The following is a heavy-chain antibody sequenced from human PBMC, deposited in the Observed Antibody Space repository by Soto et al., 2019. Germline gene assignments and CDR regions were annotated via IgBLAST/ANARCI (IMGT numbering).Heavy chain of an antibody. CDR3: ARDRRYYDSSGYSSFDY. J-gene: IGHJ4*02. CDR1: GGSISSGGYY. Sequence: TLSLTCTVSGGSISSGGYYWSWIRQHPGKGLEWIGYIYYSGSTYYNPSLKSRVTISVDTSKNQFSLKLSSVTAADTAVYYCARDRRYYDSSGYSSFDYWGQGTLVTVSS. V-gene: IGHV4-31*03. D-gene: IGHD3-22*01. CDR2: IYYSGST.